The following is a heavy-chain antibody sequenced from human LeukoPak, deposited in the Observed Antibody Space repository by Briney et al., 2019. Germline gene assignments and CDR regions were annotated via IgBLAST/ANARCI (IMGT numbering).Heavy chain of an antibody. D-gene: IGHD1-26*01. J-gene: IGHJ4*02. V-gene: IGHV3-30*02. CDR3: AKSIVGAPYYFDY. CDR1: GYTFSSYG. Sequence: GGSLRLSCAASGYTFSSYGMHWVRQAPGKGLEWVAFIRYDGSNKYYADSVKGRFTISRDNSKNTLYLQMNSLRAEDTAVYYCAKSIVGAPYYFDYWGQGTLVTVSS. CDR2: IRYDGSNK.